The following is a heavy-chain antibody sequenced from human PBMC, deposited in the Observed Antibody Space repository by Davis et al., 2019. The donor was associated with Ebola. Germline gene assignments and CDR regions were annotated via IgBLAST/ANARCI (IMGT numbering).Heavy chain of an antibody. Sequence: AASVKVSCKASGYIFTSYAMHWVRQAPGQRLEWVGWINAGNGDTKYSQKLQGRVTMTTDTSTSTAYMELRSLRSDDTAVYYCARGLSIAAAHYYYYGMDVWGQGTTVTVSS. CDR1: GYIFTSYA. CDR2: INAGNGDT. J-gene: IGHJ6*02. V-gene: IGHV1-3*01. D-gene: IGHD6-13*01. CDR3: ARGLSIAAAHYYYYGMDV.